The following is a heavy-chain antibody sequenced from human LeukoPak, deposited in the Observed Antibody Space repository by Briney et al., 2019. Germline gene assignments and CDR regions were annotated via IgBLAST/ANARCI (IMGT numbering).Heavy chain of an antibody. CDR3: ARVSSGGSFHTYYFDY. CDR2: IRYSGTT. J-gene: IGHJ4*02. V-gene: IGHV4-59*01. CDR1: GGSISGYY. D-gene: IGHD2-15*01. Sequence: SETLSLTCTVSGGSISGYYWSWIRQPPGKGLEWIGYIRYSGTTNYSPSLKSRATISVDTSKNQFSLNLISVTAADTAIYYCARVSSGGSFHTYYFDYWGQGTLVTVSS.